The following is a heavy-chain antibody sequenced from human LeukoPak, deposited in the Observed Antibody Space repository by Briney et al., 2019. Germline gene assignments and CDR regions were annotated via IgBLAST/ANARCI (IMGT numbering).Heavy chain of an antibody. Sequence: ASVKVSCKASGGTFSSYAISWVRQAPGQGLEWMGRINPNSGGTNYAQKFQGRVTMTRDTSISTAYMELSRLRSDDTAVYYCARSITMVRGVIAAIDYWGQGTLVTVSS. V-gene: IGHV1-2*06. CDR3: ARSITMVRGVIAAIDY. J-gene: IGHJ4*02. CDR1: GGTFSSYA. D-gene: IGHD3-10*01. CDR2: INPNSGGT.